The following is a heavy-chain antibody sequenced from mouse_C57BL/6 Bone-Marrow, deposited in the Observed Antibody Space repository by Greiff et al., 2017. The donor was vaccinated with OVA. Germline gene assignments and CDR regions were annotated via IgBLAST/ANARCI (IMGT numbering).Heavy chain of an antibody. CDR2: INPSTGGT. J-gene: IGHJ2*01. CDR3: ARSNSSSYADYCDY. Sequence: VQLQQSGPELVKPGASVKISCKASGYSFTGYYMNWVKQSPEKSLEWIGEINPSTGGTTYNQKFKAKATLTVDKSSSTAYMQLKSLTSEDSAVYYSARSNSSSYADYCDYWGQGTTLTGSS. D-gene: IGHD1-1*01. CDR1: GYSFTGYY. V-gene: IGHV1-42*01.